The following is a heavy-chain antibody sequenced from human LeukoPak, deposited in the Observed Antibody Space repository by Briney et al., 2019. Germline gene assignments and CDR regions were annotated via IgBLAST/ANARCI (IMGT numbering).Heavy chain of an antibody. J-gene: IGHJ4*02. D-gene: IGHD7-27*01. CDR3: ARDHDWGVDY. CDR2: INGKRGDT. Sequence: ASVKVSCKASGFTYTDHYMHWVRQAPGQGLEWMGWINGKRGDTNYAQNFQDRVTMTRDTSTSTVYMELSRLTVDDTAVYYCARDHDWGVDYWGQGTLVTVSS. V-gene: IGHV1-2*02. CDR1: GFTYTDHY.